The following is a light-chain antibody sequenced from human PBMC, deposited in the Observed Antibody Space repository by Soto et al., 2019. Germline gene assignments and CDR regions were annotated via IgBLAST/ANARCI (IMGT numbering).Light chain of an antibody. J-gene: IGKJ1*01. Sequence: ETVLTQSPDTLSLSPGERATLSCRASQIVSSRYLAWYQQKPGQAPRLLIYGASSRATVIPDRFSGSGSGTDFTITISRLAPEDVAVYYCQQYGSTPAWTFGQGNKVEI. CDR3: QQYGSTPAWT. CDR1: QIVSSRY. V-gene: IGKV3-20*01. CDR2: GAS.